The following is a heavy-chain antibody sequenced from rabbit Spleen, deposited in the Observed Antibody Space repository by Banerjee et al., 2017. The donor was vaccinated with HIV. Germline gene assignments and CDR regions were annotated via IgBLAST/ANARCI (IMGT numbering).Heavy chain of an antibody. D-gene: IGHD1-1*01. Sequence: LEESGGGLVKPGGTLTLTCTVSGFSFSSNWICWVRQAPGKGLEWIACIDTNDGDTDYANWPKGRFTISKTSSTTVTLQMTSLTAADTATYFCGRYVTSTTQYNLWGPGTLVTVS. V-gene: IGHV1S45*01. CDR1: GFSFSSNW. J-gene: IGHJ4*01. CDR2: IDTNDGDT. CDR3: GRYVTSTTQYNL.